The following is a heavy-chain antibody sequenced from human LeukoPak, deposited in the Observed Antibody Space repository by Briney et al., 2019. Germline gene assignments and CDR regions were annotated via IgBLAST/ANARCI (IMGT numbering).Heavy chain of an antibody. J-gene: IGHJ6*04. Sequence: SETLSLTCTVSGGSINTPNYYWGWIRQTPGKGLEGIGNIFYSGGTYDSPSLTSRVTISLNTSRTQFSLKLKSVTAADTAVYYCAKSNGYGLVDIWGKGTMVTVSS. CDR1: GGSINTPNYY. D-gene: IGHD5-18*01. CDR3: AKSNGYGLVDI. CDR2: IFYSGGT. V-gene: IGHV4-39*07.